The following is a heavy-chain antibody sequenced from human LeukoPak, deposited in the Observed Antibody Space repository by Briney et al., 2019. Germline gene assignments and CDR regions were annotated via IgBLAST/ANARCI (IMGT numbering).Heavy chain of an antibody. V-gene: IGHV1-8*03. CDR1: GYTFTSYD. J-gene: IGHJ6*03. CDR3: ARIWGYSYGFRGTYYMDV. D-gene: IGHD5-18*01. Sequence: GASVKVSCKXSGYTFTSYDINWVRQATGQGLEWMGWMNPNSGNTGYAQKFQGRVTITRNTSISTAYMELSSLRSEDTAVYYCARIWGYSYGFRGTYYMDVWGKGTTVTVSS. CDR2: MNPNSGNT.